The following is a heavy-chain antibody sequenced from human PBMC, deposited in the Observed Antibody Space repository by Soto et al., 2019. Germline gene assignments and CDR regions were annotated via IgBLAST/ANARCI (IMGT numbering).Heavy chain of an antibody. CDR1: GFTFTAYN. V-gene: IGHV3-21*01. J-gene: IGHJ5*02. Sequence: GGSLRLSCAASGFTFTAYNMNWVRQAPGKGLEWVSSITSGRTYIYYAESVKGRFTISRDNAKKSLYLQMNGLRVEDTAMYYCARGYSGPWGQGTLVTVYS. D-gene: IGHD5-12*01. CDR3: ARGYSGP. CDR2: ITSGRTYI.